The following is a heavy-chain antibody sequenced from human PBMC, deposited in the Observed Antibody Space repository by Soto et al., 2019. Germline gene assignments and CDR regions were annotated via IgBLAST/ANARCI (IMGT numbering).Heavy chain of an antibody. Sequence: ASVKVSCKVSGYTLTELSMHWVRQAPGKGLEWMGGFDPEDGETIYAQKFQGRVTMTEDTSTDTAYMELSSLRSEDTAVYYCATPAPGDAITDDAFDIWGQGTMVTVSS. D-gene: IGHD4-17*01. J-gene: IGHJ3*02. CDR2: FDPEDGET. CDR3: ATPAPGDAITDDAFDI. V-gene: IGHV1-24*01. CDR1: GYTLTELS.